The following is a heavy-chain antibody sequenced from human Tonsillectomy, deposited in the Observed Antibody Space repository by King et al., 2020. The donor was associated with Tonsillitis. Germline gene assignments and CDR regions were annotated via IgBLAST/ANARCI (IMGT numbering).Heavy chain of an antibody. V-gene: IGHV4-38-2*02. Sequence: VQLQESGPGLVKPSETLSLTCTVSGYSISSGYYWGWIRQPPGKGLEWIGSIYHSGSTCYNPSLKSRVTISVDTSKNQFSLKVSSVTAADTAVYYCARDVSPYGSGSYFYYYYGMDVWGQGTTVTVSS. CDR1: GYSISSGYY. CDR2: IYHSGST. D-gene: IGHD3-10*01. J-gene: IGHJ6*02. CDR3: ARDVSPYGSGSYFYYYYGMDV.